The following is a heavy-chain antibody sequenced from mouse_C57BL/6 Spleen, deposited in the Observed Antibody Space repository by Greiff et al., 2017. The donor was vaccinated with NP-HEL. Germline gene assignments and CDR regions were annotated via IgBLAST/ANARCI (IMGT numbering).Heavy chain of an antibody. Sequence: EVKLVESGGDLVKPGGSLKLSCAASGFTFSSYGMPWVRQTPDKRLEWVATISSGGSYTYYPDSVQGRFTISRDNAKNTLYLQMSSLKSEDTAMYYCASETAQGFAYWGQGTLVTVSA. CDR2: ISSGGSYT. V-gene: IGHV5-6*01. J-gene: IGHJ3*01. D-gene: IGHD3-2*02. CDR3: ASETAQGFAY. CDR1: GFTFSSYG.